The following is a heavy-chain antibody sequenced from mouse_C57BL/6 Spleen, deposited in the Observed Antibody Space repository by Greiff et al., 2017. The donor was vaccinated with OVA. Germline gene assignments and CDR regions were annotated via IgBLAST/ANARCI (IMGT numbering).Heavy chain of an antibody. CDR2: IWSGGST. J-gene: IGHJ3*01. CDR3: ASPGGGGFAY. V-gene: IGHV2-2*01. Sequence: VKLVESGPGLVQPSQSLSITCTVSGFSLTSYGVHWVRQSPGKGLEWLGVIWSGGSTDYNAAFISRLSISKDNSKSQVFFKMNSLQADDTAIDYCASPGGGGFAYWGQGTLVTVSA. CDR1: GFSLTSYG.